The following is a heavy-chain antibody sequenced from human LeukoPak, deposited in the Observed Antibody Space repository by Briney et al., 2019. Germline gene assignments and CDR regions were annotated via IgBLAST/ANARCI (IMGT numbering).Heavy chain of an antibody. V-gene: IGHV3-21*01. Sequence: GGSLRLSCADSGFSFSSYSMNWARQAPGKGLEWVSSISSTSTYIYYADSVKDRFTISRDDSKNTLYLQMNSLRLEDTAVYFCAKDLSTTWSFDYWGQGTLVTVSS. CDR1: GFSFSSYS. CDR2: ISSTSTYI. D-gene: IGHD6-13*01. J-gene: IGHJ4*02. CDR3: AKDLSTTWSFDY.